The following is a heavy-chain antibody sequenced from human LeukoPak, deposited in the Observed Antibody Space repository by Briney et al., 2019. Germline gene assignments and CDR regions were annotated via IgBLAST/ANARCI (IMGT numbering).Heavy chain of an antibody. D-gene: IGHD3-9*01. J-gene: IGHJ3*02. CDR3: ARDTGYELRAFDI. CDR1: GFTFSSYA. CDR2: ISYDGSNK. Sequence: PGGSLRLSCAASGFTFSSYAMHWVRQAPGKGLEWVAVISYDGSNKYYADSVKGRFTISRDNSKNTLYLQMNSLRAEDTAVYYCARDTGYELRAFDIWGQGTMVTVSS. V-gene: IGHV3-30-3*01.